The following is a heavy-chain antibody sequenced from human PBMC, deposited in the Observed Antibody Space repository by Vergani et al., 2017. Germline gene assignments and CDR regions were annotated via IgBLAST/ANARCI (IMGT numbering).Heavy chain of an antibody. Sequence: QVQLVQSGAEVKKPGASVKVSCKASGYTFTGYYMHWVRQAPGQGLEWMGWINPNSGGTNYAQKFQGWVIMTRDTSISTAYMELSRLRSDDPAVDYCARARGSYYDSSGYYVGYFDYWGQGTLVTVSS. D-gene: IGHD3-22*01. V-gene: IGHV1-2*04. CDR2: INPNSGGT. CDR1: GYTFTGYY. J-gene: IGHJ4*02. CDR3: ARARGSYYDSSGYYVGYFDY.